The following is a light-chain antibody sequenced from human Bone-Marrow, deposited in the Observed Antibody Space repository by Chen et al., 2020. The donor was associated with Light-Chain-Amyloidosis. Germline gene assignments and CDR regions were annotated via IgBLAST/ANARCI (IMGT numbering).Light chain of an antibody. J-gene: IGLJ3*02. CDR3: QVWDSSSDHWV. Sequence: SYVLTQPPSVSVAPGQTARITCERNNIETKSVHWYQQRPGQAPGVGVYDDSERPSGIPERFSGSNSGNTATLTISRVEAGDEADYYCQVWDSSSDHWVFGGGTKLTVV. CDR2: DDS. V-gene: IGLV3-21*02. CDR1: NIETKS.